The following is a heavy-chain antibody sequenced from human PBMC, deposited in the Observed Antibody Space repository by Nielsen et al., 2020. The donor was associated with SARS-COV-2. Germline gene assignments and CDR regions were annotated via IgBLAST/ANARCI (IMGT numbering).Heavy chain of an antibody. D-gene: IGHD3-22*01. CDR1: GFTFSNYW. CDR2: IYSGGSV. Sequence: GESLKISCAASGFTFSNYWMSWARQAPGKGLELVSLIYSGGSVYYIDSVKGRFTTSRHTSENTLYLQMNSLRAEDTAVYYCARSHYSDGSGYYWPYHFDFWGQGTLVTVSS. V-gene: IGHV3-53*04. CDR3: ARSHYSDGSGYYWPYHFDF. J-gene: IGHJ4*02.